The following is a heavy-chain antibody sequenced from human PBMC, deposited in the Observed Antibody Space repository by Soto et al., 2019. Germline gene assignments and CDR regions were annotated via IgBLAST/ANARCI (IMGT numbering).Heavy chain of an antibody. J-gene: IGHJ6*03. CDR3: GRMGNNYYYYMDV. D-gene: IGHD6-13*01. Sequence: GGSLRLSCAASGFTVSSNYMSWVRQAPGKGLEWVSVIYSGGSTYYADSVKGRFTISRDNSKNTLWLQMNTLRAEDTAVYYCGRMGNNYYYYMDVGGKGTTVTVSS. V-gene: IGHV3-66*01. CDR1: GFTVSSNY. CDR2: IYSGGST.